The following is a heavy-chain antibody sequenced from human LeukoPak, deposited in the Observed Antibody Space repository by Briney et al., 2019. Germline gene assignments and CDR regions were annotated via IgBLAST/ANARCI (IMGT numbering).Heavy chain of an antibody. CDR3: ARGIVVVPAAHYYGMDV. CDR1: GGSISSYY. Sequence: SETLSLICTVSGGSISSYYWSWIRQPPGKGLEWIGYIYYSGSTNYNPSLKSRVTISVDTSKNQFSLKLSSVTAADTAVYYCARGIVVVPAAHYYGMDVWGQGTTVTVSS. D-gene: IGHD2-2*01. J-gene: IGHJ6*02. V-gene: IGHV4-59*01. CDR2: IYYSGST.